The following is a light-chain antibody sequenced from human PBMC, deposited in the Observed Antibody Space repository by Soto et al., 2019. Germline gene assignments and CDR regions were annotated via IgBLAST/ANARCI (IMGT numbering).Light chain of an antibody. CDR3: QQYSKWPIT. J-gene: IGKJ5*01. V-gene: IGKV3-15*01. CDR1: QSVNSN. CDR2: GIS. Sequence: VMTNSPAVLCVSAEESATLSCTASQSVNSNYLAWYQQHPGQPPRLLIHGISTRATGIPARFSGSGSGTEFSLTISSLQSEDFAVYYCQQYSKWPITFGQGTRLDI.